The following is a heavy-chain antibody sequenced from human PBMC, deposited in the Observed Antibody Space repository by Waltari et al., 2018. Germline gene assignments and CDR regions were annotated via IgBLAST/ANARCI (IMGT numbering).Heavy chain of an antibody. CDR2: IYHLGNT. CDR3: ARHRLDRGDSFDF. CDR1: EYSVSTGFS. V-gene: IGHV4-38-2*02. J-gene: IGHJ4*02. D-gene: IGHD3-22*01. Sequence: QVQLQESGPRLVKPSATLSLTCTVSEYSVSTGFSWGWVRQSPGKGLEWIGSIYHLGNTRYNPPLSSRVAVSMDMSKNQFSLRLTSVTAADTAVYYCARHRLDRGDSFDFWGQGALVTVSS.